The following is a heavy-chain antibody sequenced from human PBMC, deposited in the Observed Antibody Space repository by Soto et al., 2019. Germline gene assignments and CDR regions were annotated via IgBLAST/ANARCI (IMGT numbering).Heavy chain of an antibody. Sequence: GEALKISCKGSGYSFTSYWIGWVRQMPGKGLELMGIIYPGDSDTRYSPSFQGKVTISADKSISTAYLQWSSLKASDTAMYYCARIYCTSRSCSPYYYYGMHXWGQGTTVTVS. CDR3: ARIYCTSRSCSPYYYYGMHX. V-gene: IGHV5-51*01. D-gene: IGHD2-2*01. J-gene: IGHJ6*02. CDR2: IYPGDSDT. CDR1: GYSFTSYW.